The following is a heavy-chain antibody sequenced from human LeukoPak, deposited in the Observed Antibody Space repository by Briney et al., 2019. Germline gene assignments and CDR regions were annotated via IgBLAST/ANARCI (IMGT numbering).Heavy chain of an antibody. CDR3: AIDPNWGTHS. J-gene: IGHJ4*02. Sequence: GGSLRLSCAASGFTFSTYTMYWVRHPPGKRLEWVSIIGNSGGGIHYADSVKGRFTISRDNFKNALYLQMNSLRVEDTAVYYCAIDPNWGTHSWGQGVLVTVSS. CDR2: IGNSGGGI. V-gene: IGHV3-23*01. CDR1: GFTFSTYT. D-gene: IGHD7-27*01.